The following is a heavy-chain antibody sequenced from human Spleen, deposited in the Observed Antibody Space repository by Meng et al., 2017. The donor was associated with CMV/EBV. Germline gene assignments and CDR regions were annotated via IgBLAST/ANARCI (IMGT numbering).Heavy chain of an antibody. CDR1: VSSNSAA. J-gene: IGHJ4*01. CDR2: TYYRSKWYN. Sequence: VSSNSAAWNWMRQSPSRGLGWLGRTYYRSKWYNDYAISVKSRMTINPDTSTNQFSLQLSSVTPEDTAIYYCARWARDDSSGYGFDYWGHGTPVTVSS. D-gene: IGHD3-22*01. V-gene: IGHV6-1*01. CDR3: ARWARDDSSGYGFDY.